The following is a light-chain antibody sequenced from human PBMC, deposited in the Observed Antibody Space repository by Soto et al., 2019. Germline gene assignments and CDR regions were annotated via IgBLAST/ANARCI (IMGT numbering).Light chain of an antibody. J-gene: IGLJ1*01. CDR3: SSYAGSSTFV. Sequence: QSVLTQPPSASGSPGQSVTISCTGTTSDVGGYNYVSWYHQHPGKAPKLIIYEVTERPSGVPDRFSGSKSDNTASLTVSGLQAEDEADYYCSSYAGSSTFVFGTWTKRTVL. V-gene: IGLV2-8*01. CDR1: TSDVGGYNY. CDR2: EVT.